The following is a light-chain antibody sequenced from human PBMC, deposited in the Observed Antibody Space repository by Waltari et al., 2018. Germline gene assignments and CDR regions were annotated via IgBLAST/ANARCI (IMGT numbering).Light chain of an antibody. J-gene: IGLJ2*01. CDR3: QSTDTSDSVV. V-gene: IGLV3-25*03. CDR2: KDS. Sequence: SYELTQPPSVPVSPGQTARITCPGDALPKRTARWYQHKPGQAPVMVIYKDSERPSGIPERFSGSSSGTTVTLTITGVQAEDEADYHCQSTDTSDSVVFGGGTKLTVL. CDR1: ALPKRT.